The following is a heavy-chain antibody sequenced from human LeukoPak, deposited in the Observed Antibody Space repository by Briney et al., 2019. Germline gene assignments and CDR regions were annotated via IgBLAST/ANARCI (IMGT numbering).Heavy chain of an antibody. CDR2: INPNSGGT. D-gene: IGHD6-13*01. J-gene: IGHJ4*02. V-gene: IGHV1-2*06. Sequence: ASVKVSCKASGYTFTGYYMHWVRQVPGQGLEWMGRINPNSGGTNYAQKFQGRVTMTRDTSISTAYMELSRLRSDDTAVYYCARAGYSSSWYYFDYWGQGTLVTVSS. CDR1: GYTFTGYY. CDR3: ARAGYSSSWYYFDY.